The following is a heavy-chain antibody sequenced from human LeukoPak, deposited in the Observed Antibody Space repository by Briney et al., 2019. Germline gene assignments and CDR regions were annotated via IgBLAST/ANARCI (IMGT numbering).Heavy chain of an antibody. CDR2: IFYSGST. D-gene: IGHD4-17*01. V-gene: IGHV4-59*01. CDR1: TGSISSYY. J-gene: IGHJ4*02. CDR3: ARGPTRYYIDC. Sequence: SETLSLTCSVSTGSISSYYWSCIRQPPGKGLEWIGYIFYSGSTNYNPSLKSRVTISVDTSKNQFSVWLSSVTAAGTAVYYCARGPTRYYIDCWGQGTLVIVSS.